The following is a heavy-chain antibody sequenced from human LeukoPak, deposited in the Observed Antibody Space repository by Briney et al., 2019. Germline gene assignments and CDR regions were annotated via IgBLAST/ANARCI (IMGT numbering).Heavy chain of an antibody. V-gene: IGHV4-34*01. CDR1: GGSVRGYF. Sequence: SETLSLTCTVSGGSVRGYFWSWIRQPPEKQGLEWLGEINRTGSTHYNPSLKGRVTISIDTSKNQFSLRLTSVTAADTAVYYCARFDYSGPFDFWGQGALVTVSS. CDR3: ARFDYSGPFDF. J-gene: IGHJ4*02. CDR2: INRTGST. D-gene: IGHD4-23*01.